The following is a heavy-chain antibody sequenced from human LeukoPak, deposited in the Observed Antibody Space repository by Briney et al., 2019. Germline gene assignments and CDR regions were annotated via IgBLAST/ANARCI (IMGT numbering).Heavy chain of an antibody. CDR1: GGSFSGYY. Sequence: SETLSLTCAVYGGSFSGYYWSWIRQPPGKGLEWIGEINHSGSTNYNPSLKSRVTISVDTSKNQFSLKLSSVTAADTAVYYCARDSSGYYYLDYWGQGTLVTVSS. D-gene: IGHD3-22*01. CDR3: ARDSSGYYYLDY. V-gene: IGHV4-34*01. CDR2: INHSGST. J-gene: IGHJ4*02.